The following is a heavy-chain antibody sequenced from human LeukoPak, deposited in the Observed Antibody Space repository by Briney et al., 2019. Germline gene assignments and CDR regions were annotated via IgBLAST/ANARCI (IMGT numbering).Heavy chain of an antibody. CDR1: GFTFSSYA. J-gene: IGHJ2*01. Sequence: PGGSLRLSCAASGFTFSSYAMSWVRQAPGKGLEWVSTISGSGGSTYYADSVKGRFTISRDNSKNTLYLPMNRLRAEDTAVYYCAKVPLYDLRFGELLSNWYFDLWGRGTLVTVSS. CDR3: AKVPLYDLRFGELLSNWYFDL. V-gene: IGHV3-23*01. D-gene: IGHD3-10*01. CDR2: ISGSGGST.